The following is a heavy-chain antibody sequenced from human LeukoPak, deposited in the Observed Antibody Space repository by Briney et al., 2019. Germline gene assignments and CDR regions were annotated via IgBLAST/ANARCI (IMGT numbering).Heavy chain of an antibody. J-gene: IGHJ4*02. CDR1: GGTFSSYA. Sequence: GASVKVSCKASGGTFSSYAISWVRQAPGQGLEWMGGIIPIFGTANYAQKFQGRVTITADESTSTAYMELSSLRSEDTAVYYCASSLRGYCSSTSCYYFDYWGQGTLVTVSS. CDR3: ASSLRGYCSSTSCYYFDY. CDR2: IIPIFGTA. D-gene: IGHD2-2*01. V-gene: IGHV1-69*13.